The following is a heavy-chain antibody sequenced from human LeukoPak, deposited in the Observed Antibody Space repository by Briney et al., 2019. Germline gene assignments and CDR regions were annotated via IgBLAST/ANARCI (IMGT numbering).Heavy chain of an antibody. J-gene: IGHJ3*02. CDR3: ARAGRRGPTGAFDI. CDR2: ISSSGSTI. V-gene: IGHV3-11*01. CDR1: GFTFSDYY. Sequence: PGGPLRLSGAASGFTFSDYYMSWIAQAPGKALEWFSYISSSGSTIYYADSVKGRFTISRDNAKNSLYLQMNSLKAEDTAVYYCARAGRRGPTGAFDIWGQGTMVTVSS. D-gene: IGHD2-15*01.